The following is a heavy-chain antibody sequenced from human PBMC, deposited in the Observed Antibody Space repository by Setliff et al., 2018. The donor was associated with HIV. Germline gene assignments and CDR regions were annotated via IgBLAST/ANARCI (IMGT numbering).Heavy chain of an antibody. CDR1: GFTFIRYA. V-gene: IGHV3-23*01. D-gene: IGHD4-4*01. J-gene: IGHJ4*02. Sequence: GGSLRLSCAASGFTFIRYAMTWVRQAPGKGLEWVSAISGSGIGSYYPDSVKGRFTISRDNSKNTLFLQMNSLRAEDTAVYYCAKTQTVITVYGPFDSWGQGTPVTVSS. CDR3: AKTQTVITVYGPFDS. CDR2: ISGSGIGS.